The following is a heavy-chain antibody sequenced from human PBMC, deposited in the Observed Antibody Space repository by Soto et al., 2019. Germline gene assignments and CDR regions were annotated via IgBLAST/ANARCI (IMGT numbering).Heavy chain of an antibody. D-gene: IGHD2-15*01. V-gene: IGHV4-59*01. J-gene: IGHJ4*02. Sequence: SETLSLTCTVSGGSMSSYYWTWLRQSPGRGLEWIGYISYSGSTYYNPPLKSRVTISADTSKNQFSLRMNSMIAADTAVYYCARADPDASVGYWGQGTLVTVSS. CDR3: ARADPDASVGY. CDR1: GGSMSSYY. CDR2: ISYSGST.